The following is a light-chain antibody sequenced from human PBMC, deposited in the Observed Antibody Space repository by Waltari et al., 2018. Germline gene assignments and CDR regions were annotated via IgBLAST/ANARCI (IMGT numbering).Light chain of an antibody. CDR2: DAS. V-gene: IGKV3-11*01. Sequence: EIVLTQSPATLSLSPGERATLSCRSSQSVSSYLAWSQQKVGQAPRLLIYDASNSATGIPDRFSGSGSGTDFTFTISSLEPEDFAVDYCLQRSSWPWTFGQGTKVEIK. J-gene: IGKJ1*01. CDR1: QSVSSY. CDR3: LQRSSWPWT.